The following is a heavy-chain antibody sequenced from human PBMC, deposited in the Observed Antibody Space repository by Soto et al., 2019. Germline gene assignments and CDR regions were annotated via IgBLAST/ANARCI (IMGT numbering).Heavy chain of an antibody. V-gene: IGHV4-4*02. J-gene: IGHJ5*02. CDR1: GGSISSSNW. D-gene: IGHD3-22*01. CDR2: IYHSGST. Sequence: SETLSLTCAVSGGSISSSNWWSWVRQPPGKGLEWIGEIYHSGSTNYNPSLKSRVTISVDKSNNQFSLKLSSVTAADTAVYYCARTTYYYDSSGYPWGQGTLVTVSS. CDR3: ARTTYYYDSSGYP.